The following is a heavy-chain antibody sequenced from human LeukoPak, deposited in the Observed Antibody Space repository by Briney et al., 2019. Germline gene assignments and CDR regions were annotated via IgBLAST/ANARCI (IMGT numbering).Heavy chain of an antibody. D-gene: IGHD5-12*01. CDR2: ISGSGNTI. V-gene: IGHV3-48*03. CDR3: ARQSRISGYPTSDY. Sequence: PGGSLRLSCAASGFPFSSYEMNWVRQAPGKGLEWVSYISGSGNTIYYADSVKGRFTISRDNAKNSVYLQMNSLRVEDTAVYHCARQSRISGYPTSDYWGQGTLVTVSS. J-gene: IGHJ4*02. CDR1: GFPFSSYE.